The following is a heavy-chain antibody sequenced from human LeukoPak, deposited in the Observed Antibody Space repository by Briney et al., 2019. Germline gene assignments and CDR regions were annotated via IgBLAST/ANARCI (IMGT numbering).Heavy chain of an antibody. Sequence: GRSLRLSCAASGFTFSSYAMHWVRQAPGKGLERVAVISYDGSNKYYADSVKGRFTISRDNSKNTLYLQMNSLRAEDTAVYYCASIDYSTSYWGQGTLVTVSS. CDR3: ASIDYSTSY. CDR2: ISYDGSNK. J-gene: IGHJ4*02. V-gene: IGHV3-30*04. D-gene: IGHD4-11*01. CDR1: GFTFSSYA.